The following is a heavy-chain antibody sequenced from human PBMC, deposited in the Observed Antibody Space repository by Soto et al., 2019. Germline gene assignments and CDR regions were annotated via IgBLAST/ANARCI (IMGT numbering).Heavy chain of an antibody. Sequence: GGSLRLSCAASGFTFSSYSMNWVRQAPGKGLEWVSSISSSSSYIYYADSVKGRFTISRDNAKNSLYLQMNSLRAEDTAVYYCARVIASYDILTGGFDPWGQGT. CDR2: ISSSSSYI. J-gene: IGHJ5*02. CDR3: ARVIASYDILTGGFDP. D-gene: IGHD3-9*01. V-gene: IGHV3-21*01. CDR1: GFTFSSYS.